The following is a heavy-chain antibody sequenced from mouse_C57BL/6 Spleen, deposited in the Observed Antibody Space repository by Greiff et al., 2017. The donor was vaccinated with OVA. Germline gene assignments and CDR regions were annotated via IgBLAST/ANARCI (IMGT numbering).Heavy chain of an antibody. D-gene: IGHD4-1*01. J-gene: IGHJ3*01. CDR3: ARKPNCDGDWFAY. CDR1: GFSLTSYG. CDR2: IWSGGST. V-gene: IGHV2-2*01. Sequence: QVQLQQSGPGLVQPSQSLSITCTVSGFSLTSYGVHWVRQSPGKGLEWLGVIWSGGSTDYNAAFISRLSISKDNSKSQVFFKMNSLQADDTAIYYCARKPNCDGDWFAYWGQGTLVTVSA.